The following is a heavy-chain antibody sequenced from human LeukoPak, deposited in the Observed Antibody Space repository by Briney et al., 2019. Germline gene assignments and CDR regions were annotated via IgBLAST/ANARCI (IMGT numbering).Heavy chain of an antibody. CDR2: IWHDGSNK. V-gene: IGHV3-33*01. CDR1: GFTFSNYG. J-gene: IGHJ4*02. CDR3: ARTSGKAAAGMLVY. Sequence: GGSLRLSCAASGFTFSNYGMHWVRQAPGKGLEWVAVIWHDGSNKYYADSVKGRFTISRDDSKNTLYLQMNSLRDDDTAVYFCARTSGKAAAGMLVYWGQGTLVTVSS. D-gene: IGHD6-13*01.